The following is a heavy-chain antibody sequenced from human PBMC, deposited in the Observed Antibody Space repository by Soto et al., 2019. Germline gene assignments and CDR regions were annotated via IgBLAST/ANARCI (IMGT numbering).Heavy chain of an antibody. CDR3: ARDPGQWLVLPSDY. D-gene: IGHD6-19*01. CDR2: INGDNGDT. V-gene: IGHV1-3*01. CDR1: GYNFNSHS. Sequence: ASVKVSCKASGYNFNSHSMHWVRQAPGQGLEWMGWINGDNGDTKYSRNFQGRVTITRDTSANTAYMELNSLRSEDTAVYYCARDPGQWLVLPSDYRGQGTLVTVSS. J-gene: IGHJ4*02.